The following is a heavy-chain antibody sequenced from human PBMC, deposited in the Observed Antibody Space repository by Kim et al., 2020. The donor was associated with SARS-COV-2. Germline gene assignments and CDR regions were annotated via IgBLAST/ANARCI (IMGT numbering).Heavy chain of an antibody. D-gene: IGHD6-19*01. CDR1: GFSFSSYS. CDR2: ITSRSSNK. Sequence: GGSLRLSCAASGFSFSSYSMNWVRQAPGKGLEWVSSITSRSSNKHYLDSLKGRFTISRDNTKNTLYLQMNSLTAEDTAVYYCAIGSMLIAVAGNRGLDYWGGGTLDADCS. CDR3: AIGSMLIAVAGNRGLDY. J-gene: IGHJ4*02. V-gene: IGHV3-21*01.